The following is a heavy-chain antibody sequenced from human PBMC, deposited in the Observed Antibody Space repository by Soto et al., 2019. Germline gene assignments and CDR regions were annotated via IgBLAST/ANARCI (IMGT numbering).Heavy chain of an antibody. CDR2: INHSGST. V-gene: IGHV4-34*01. J-gene: IGHJ4*02. CDR3: ARGRGVRGVLGY. Sequence: SETLSLTCAVYGGSFSGYYWSWIRQPPGKGLEWIGEINHSGSTNYNPSLKSRVTISVDTSKNQFSLKLSSVTAADTAVYYCARGRGVRGVLGYWGQGTLVTVSS. CDR1: GGSFSGYY. D-gene: IGHD3-10*01.